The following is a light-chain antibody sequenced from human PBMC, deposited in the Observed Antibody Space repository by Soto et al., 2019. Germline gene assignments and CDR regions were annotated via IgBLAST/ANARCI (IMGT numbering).Light chain of an antibody. CDR1: QSVGSN. Sequence: EVELTQSPGTLSVSPGDGATLSCRASQSVGSNLAWYQQKPGQPPRLLIYGASTRATGIPARFSGSGSGTEFTLTISSLQSEDFAVYYCQQYNNWPWTFGQGTKVDIK. CDR2: GAS. CDR3: QQYNNWPWT. J-gene: IGKJ1*01. V-gene: IGKV3-15*01.